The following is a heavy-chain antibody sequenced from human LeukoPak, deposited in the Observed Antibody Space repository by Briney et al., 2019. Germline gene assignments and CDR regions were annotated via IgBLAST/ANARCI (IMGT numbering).Heavy chain of an antibody. J-gene: IGHJ4*02. CDR2: ISTSGTYT. Sequence: GSLRLSCAASGYTFSDHYMSWIRQAPGKGLEWLSDISTSGTYTNYADSVKGRFTVSRDNAKKLLYLQMNSLRLEDTAVYYCARDRTHYYGSGSYQLFDYWGRGSLVTVSS. V-gene: IGHV3-11*05. CDR1: GYTFSDHY. D-gene: IGHD3-10*01. CDR3: ARDRTHYYGSGSYQLFDY.